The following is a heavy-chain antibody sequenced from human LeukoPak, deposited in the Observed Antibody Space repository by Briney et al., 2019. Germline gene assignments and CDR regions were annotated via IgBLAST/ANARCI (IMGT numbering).Heavy chain of an antibody. Sequence: ASVKVSCRASGGTFSSYAISWVRQAPGQGLEWMGRIIPILGIANYAQKFQGRVTITADKSTSTAYMELSSLRSEDTAVYYCARASLHPLRSSGYYYVDGWFDPWGQGTLVTVSS. CDR2: IIPILGIA. V-gene: IGHV1-69*04. CDR1: GGTFSSYA. CDR3: ARASLHPLRSSGYYYVDGWFDP. J-gene: IGHJ5*02. D-gene: IGHD3-22*01.